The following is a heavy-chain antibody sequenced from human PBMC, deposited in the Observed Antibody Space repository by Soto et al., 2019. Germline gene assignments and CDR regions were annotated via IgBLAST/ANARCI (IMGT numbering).Heavy chain of an antibody. CDR2: IKDDGSEK. Sequence: EVQLVESGGGLVQPGGSLRLSCLASEFTFNTYWMNWVRQAPGRGLEWVANIKDDGSEKNYVDSVKGRFTISRDNAKNSLYLQMNSLRGEETAVYFCARDWGTPGRGSAVGHYYHYGMDVWGQGTTVTVSS. CDR1: EFTFNTYW. J-gene: IGHJ6*02. CDR3: ARDWGTPGRGSAVGHYYHYGMDV. D-gene: IGHD6-19*01. V-gene: IGHV3-7*05.